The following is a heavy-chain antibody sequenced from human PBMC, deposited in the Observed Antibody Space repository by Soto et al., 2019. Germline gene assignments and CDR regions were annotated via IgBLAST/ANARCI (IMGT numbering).Heavy chain of an antibody. CDR3: TRGIRGSSGWSYYYGMDV. CDR1: GFTFSNYW. CDR2: IKQDGSEE. V-gene: IGHV3-7*03. Sequence: GGSLRLSCAASGFTFSNYWMSWVRQAPGKGLEWVANIKQDGSEEYCVDSVKGRFTISRDNAKNSLYLQMRSLRADDTAVYYCTRGIRGSSGWSYYYGMDVWGQGNTVTVSS. D-gene: IGHD6-19*01. J-gene: IGHJ6*02.